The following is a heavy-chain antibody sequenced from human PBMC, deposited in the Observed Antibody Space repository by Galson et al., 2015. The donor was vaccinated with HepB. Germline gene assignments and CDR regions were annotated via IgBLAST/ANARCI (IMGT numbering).Heavy chain of an antibody. CDR2: TYYRSKWYN. Sequence: CAISGDSVSSNSAAWNWIRQSPSRGLEWLGRTYYRSKWYNDYAVSVKSRITINPDTSKNQFSLQLNSVTPEDTAVYYCARDRWDIVVVVAAPYYYYGMDVWGQGTTVTVSS. D-gene: IGHD2-15*01. CDR1: GDSVSSNSAA. CDR3: ARDRWDIVVVVAAPYYYYGMDV. V-gene: IGHV6-1*01. J-gene: IGHJ6*02.